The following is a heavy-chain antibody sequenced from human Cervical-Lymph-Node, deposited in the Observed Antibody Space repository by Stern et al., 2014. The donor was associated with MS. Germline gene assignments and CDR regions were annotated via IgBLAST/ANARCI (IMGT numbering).Heavy chain of an antibody. V-gene: IGHV1-18*01. Sequence: VQLVESGAEVKKPGASVKVSCKASGYTFTTYGITWVRKAPGQGLEWMGWISAYNGNTNYAQKFQGRVTMTTDTSTSTIHMEVRSLRSDDTAVYYCARLLKTVAAGYGMDVWGQGTTVTVSS. CDR1: GYTFTTYG. J-gene: IGHJ6*02. CDR2: ISAYNGNT. CDR3: ARLLKTVAAGYGMDV. D-gene: IGHD6-19*01.